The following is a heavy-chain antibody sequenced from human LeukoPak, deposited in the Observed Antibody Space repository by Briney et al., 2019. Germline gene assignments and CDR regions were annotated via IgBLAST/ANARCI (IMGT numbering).Heavy chain of an antibody. J-gene: IGHJ4*02. V-gene: IGHV3-53*01. CDR1: GFTVSNNY. CDR3: AKDKQWLVRAYGY. CDR2: IFSADRT. D-gene: IGHD6-19*01. Sequence: PGGSLRLSCAASGFTVSNNYMSWLRQPPGKGLEWVSIIFSADRTYFADSVKGRFTISRDNSKNTLYLQMNSLRAEDTAVYYCAKDKQWLVRAYGYWGQGTLVTVSS.